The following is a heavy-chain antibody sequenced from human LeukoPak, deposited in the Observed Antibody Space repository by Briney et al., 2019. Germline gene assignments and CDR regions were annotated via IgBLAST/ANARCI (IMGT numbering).Heavy chain of an antibody. J-gene: IGHJ4*02. CDR3: AREGSGWYGNFDY. CDR2: IIPDSGGT. CDR1: GYTFTSYY. Sequence: ASVKVSCKASGYTFTSYYMHWVRQAPGQGLEWMGWIIPDSGGTNYAQKFQGRVTMTRDTSISTAYMEVSRLRSDDTAVYYCAREGSGWYGNFDYWGQGTLVTVSS. V-gene: IGHV1-2*02. D-gene: IGHD6-19*01.